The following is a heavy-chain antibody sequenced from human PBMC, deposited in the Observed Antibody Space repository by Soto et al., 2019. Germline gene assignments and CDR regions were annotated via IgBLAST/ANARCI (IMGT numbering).Heavy chain of an antibody. Sequence: GASVEVSCKASGYTFTGYYMRWVRQAPGQGLEWMGWINPNSDGTNYAQKFQGWVTMTRDTSISTAYMELSRLRSDDTAVYYCARDLGADYYDSSGYTWFDPWGQGTLVTVSS. CDR2: INPNSDGT. D-gene: IGHD3-22*01. CDR3: ARDLGADYYDSSGYTWFDP. V-gene: IGHV1-2*04. J-gene: IGHJ5*02. CDR1: GYTFTGYY.